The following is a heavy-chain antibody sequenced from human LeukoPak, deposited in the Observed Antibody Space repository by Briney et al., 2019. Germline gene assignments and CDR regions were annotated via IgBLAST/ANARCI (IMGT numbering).Heavy chain of an antibody. CDR2: ISSSSSYI. D-gene: IGHD1-26*01. J-gene: IGHJ4*02. CDR1: GFTFSSYS. Sequence: GGSLRLSCAASGFTFSSYSMNWVRQAPGKGLEWVSSISSSSSYIYYADSVKGRFTISRDNAKNSLYLQINSLRAEDTAVYYCARGYSGSYRGGYWGQGTLVTVSS. V-gene: IGHV3-21*01. CDR3: ARGYSGSYRGGY.